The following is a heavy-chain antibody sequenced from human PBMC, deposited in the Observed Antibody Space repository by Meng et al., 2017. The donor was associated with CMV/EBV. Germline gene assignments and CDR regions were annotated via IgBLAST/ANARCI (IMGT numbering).Heavy chain of an antibody. Sequence: GESLKISCAPSGIIFTTYGLHWVRQAPGKGLEWVAFIRYDGSNKYYADSVKGRFTISRDNSKNTMYLQMNSLRGEDTAVYYCARDLGEQLEGISGPRVWGQGTLVTVSS. CDR1: GIIFTTYG. J-gene: IGHJ4*02. CDR2: IRYDGSNK. D-gene: IGHD6-6*01. CDR3: ARDLGEQLEGISGPRV. V-gene: IGHV3-30*02.